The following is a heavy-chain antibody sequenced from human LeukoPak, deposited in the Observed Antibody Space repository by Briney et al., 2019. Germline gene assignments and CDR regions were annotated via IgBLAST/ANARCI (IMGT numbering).Heavy chain of an antibody. D-gene: IGHD6-19*01. Sequence: GASVKVSCKASGYTFTSYDINWLRQATGQGREWMGWMNPNSGNTGYAQKFQGRVTMTRTTSISTAYMELSNLRSEDTAVYYCARLPYSSGWYLNWGQGTLVTVSS. CDR1: GYTFTSYD. J-gene: IGHJ4*02. CDR2: MNPNSGNT. V-gene: IGHV1-8*01. CDR3: ARLPYSSGWYLN.